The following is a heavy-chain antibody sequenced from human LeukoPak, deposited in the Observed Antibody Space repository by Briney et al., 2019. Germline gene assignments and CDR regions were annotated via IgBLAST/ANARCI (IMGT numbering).Heavy chain of an antibody. CDR2: INTNGGST. V-gene: IGHV3-23*01. CDR1: GFTFSRYG. Sequence: GGSLRLSCAASGFTFSRYGMSWVRQAPGKGLEWVAAINTNGGSTYYADSVKGRFTISRDNSKNTVFLQMNSLRAEDTAVYYCAKDLSSAWGQGTLVTVSP. CDR3: AKDLSSA. D-gene: IGHD3-22*01. J-gene: IGHJ5*02.